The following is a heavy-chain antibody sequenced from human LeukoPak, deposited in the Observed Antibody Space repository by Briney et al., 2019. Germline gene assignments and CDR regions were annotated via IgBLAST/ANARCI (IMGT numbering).Heavy chain of an antibody. J-gene: IGHJ4*02. Sequence: GGSLRLSCAVSRFTFSSYSMNWVRQAPGKGLEWVSSISESGTNIYYADSVKGRFTISRDNAKNSLYLQMNSLRAEDTAVYFCVRYFEYWGQGTLVTVSS. D-gene: IGHD3-10*01. CDR2: ISESGTNI. V-gene: IGHV3-21*01. CDR1: RFTFSSYS. CDR3: VRYFEY.